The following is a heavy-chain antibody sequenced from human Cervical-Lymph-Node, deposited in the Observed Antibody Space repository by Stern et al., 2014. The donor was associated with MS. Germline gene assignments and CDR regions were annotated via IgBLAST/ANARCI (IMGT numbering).Heavy chain of an antibody. CDR1: GFRFSSYG. CDR3: VTGRGYMSGQPDFDY. Sequence: VQQGESGGGVVQTGRSLRLPCEASGFRFSSYGIHLVRQASGKGREWVAVISYDGSNTHYGVSVKGRFTISRDNSKNMLFLHMNSLSAEDTAVYYCVTGRGYMSGQPDFDYWGQGALVTVTS. J-gene: IGHJ4*02. CDR2: ISYDGSNT. V-gene: IGHV3-30*03. D-gene: IGHD5-18*01.